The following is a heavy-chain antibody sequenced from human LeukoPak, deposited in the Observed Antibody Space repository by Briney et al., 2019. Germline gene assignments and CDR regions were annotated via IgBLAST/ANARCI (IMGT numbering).Heavy chain of an antibody. V-gene: IGHV3-30*02. J-gene: IGHJ4*02. CDR2: IRYDGSNK. CDR3: ARRGAVPGTGDY. Sequence: GGSLRLSCAASGFTFSSYGMHWVRQAPGKGLEWVAFIRYDGSNKYYADSVKGRFTISRDNSKNTLYLQMNSLRVEDTAVYYCARRGAVPGTGDYWGQGTLVTVSS. D-gene: IGHD6-19*01. CDR1: GFTFSSYG.